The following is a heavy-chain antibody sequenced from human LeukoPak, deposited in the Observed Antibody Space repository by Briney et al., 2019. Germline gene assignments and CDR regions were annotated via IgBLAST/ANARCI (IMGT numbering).Heavy chain of an antibody. D-gene: IGHD3-10*01. J-gene: IGHJ5*02. CDR2: ISYDGSNK. CDR3: ARGRNYYGSGSYGGNWFDP. CDR1: GFTFSNYG. Sequence: PGRSLRLSCAASGFTFSNYGMHWVRQAPGKGLEWVAVISYDGSNKYYADSVKGRFTISRDNSKNTLYLQMNSLRAEDTAVYYCARGRNYYGSGSYGGNWFDPWGQGTLVTVSS. V-gene: IGHV3-30*03.